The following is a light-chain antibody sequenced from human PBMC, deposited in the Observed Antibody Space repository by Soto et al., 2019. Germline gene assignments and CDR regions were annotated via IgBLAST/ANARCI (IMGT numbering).Light chain of an antibody. CDR3: QQYHTWPIT. V-gene: IGKV3-15*01. CDR2: GAS. J-gene: IGKJ4*01. CDR1: QSVSTN. Sequence: EAVMTQSPATLSVSPGERATLSCGASQSVSTNLAWYQQKPGQAPRLLISGASTGATGIPARFSGSGSGTEFTLTISSLQSEDCAIYYCQQYHTWPITFGGGTKVDIK.